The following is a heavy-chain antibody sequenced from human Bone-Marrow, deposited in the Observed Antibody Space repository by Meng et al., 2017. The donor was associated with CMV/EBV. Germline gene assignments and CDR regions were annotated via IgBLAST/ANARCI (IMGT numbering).Heavy chain of an antibody. D-gene: IGHD3-22*01. J-gene: IGHJ5*02. CDR3: AKGDSSGYLGADP. Sequence: GESLKISCAASGFTFDDYTMHWVRQAPGKGLEWASLISWDGGSTYYADSVKGRFTISRDNSKTSLYLQMNSLRTEDTALYYCAKGDSSGYLGADPWGQGTLVTVSS. CDR1: GFTFDDYT. CDR2: ISWDGGST. V-gene: IGHV3-43*01.